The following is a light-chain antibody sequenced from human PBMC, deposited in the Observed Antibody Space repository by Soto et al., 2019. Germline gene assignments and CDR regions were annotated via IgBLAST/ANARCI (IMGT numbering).Light chain of an antibody. Sequence: EIVFTQSPATLSFSPGERATLSFRASQSVSRYLAWYQQKPGQAPRPLIYGASTRATGIPARFSGSGSGTEFTLTISSLQSEDFAVYYCQQYNNWPPITFGQGTRLEIK. CDR3: QQYNNWPPIT. J-gene: IGKJ5*01. CDR1: QSVSRY. CDR2: GAS. V-gene: IGKV3-15*01.